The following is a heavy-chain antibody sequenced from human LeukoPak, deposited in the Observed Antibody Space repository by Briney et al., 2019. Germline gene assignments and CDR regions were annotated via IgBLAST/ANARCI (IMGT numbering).Heavy chain of an antibody. V-gene: IGHV4-59*01. CDR2: INYSGTT. J-gene: IGHJ3*02. D-gene: IGHD3-10*01. CDR3: ARPNDSGTYYRAFDI. Sequence: PLETLSLTCTVSGGSITTYYWSWIRQPPGKGLEWIGYINYSGTTNYSPSLKSRVTISVDTSKNQFSLKLTSVTAADTAVYYCARPNDSGTYYRAFDIWGQGTMVTVSS. CDR1: GGSITTYY.